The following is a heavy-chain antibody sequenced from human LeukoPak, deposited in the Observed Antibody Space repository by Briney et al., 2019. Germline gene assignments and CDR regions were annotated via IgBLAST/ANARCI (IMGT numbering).Heavy chain of an antibody. CDR1: GGSISSYY. CDR3: ARVSAAGMEFHYGMDV. D-gene: IGHD6-13*01. J-gene: IGHJ6*02. Sequence: PSETLSLTCTVSGGSISSYYWSWIRQPPGKGLEWIGYIYYSGSTNFNPSLKSRVAIAVDTSKNQVSLSMRSVTAADTAVYYCARVSAAGMEFHYGMDVWGQGTTVFVSS. V-gene: IGHV4-59*01. CDR2: IYYSGST.